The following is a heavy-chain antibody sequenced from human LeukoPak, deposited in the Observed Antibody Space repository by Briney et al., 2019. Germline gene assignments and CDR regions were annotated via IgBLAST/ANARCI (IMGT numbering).Heavy chain of an antibody. CDR3: ASLLDNGSYTWFDP. J-gene: IGHJ5*02. D-gene: IGHD1-26*01. Sequence: SVKVSCKASGGTFSSYAISWVRQAPGQGLEWMGRIIPILGIANYAQKFQGRVTITADKSTSTAYMELSSLRSEDTAVYYCASLLDNGSYTWFDPWGQGTLVTVSS. CDR2: IIPILGIA. V-gene: IGHV1-69*04. CDR1: GGTFSSYA.